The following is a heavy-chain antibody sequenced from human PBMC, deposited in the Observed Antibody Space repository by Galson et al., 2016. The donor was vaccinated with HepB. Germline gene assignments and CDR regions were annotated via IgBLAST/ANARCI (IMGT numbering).Heavy chain of an antibody. CDR3: ARNGISSIDQ. D-gene: IGHD2/OR15-2a*01. J-gene: IGHJ4*02. V-gene: IGHV3-30*03. CDR1: GFTFSSNG. CDR2: ITPEGSDT. Sequence: SLRLSCAASGFTFSSNGMHWVRQAPGKGQDWVALITPEGSDTYNADAVKGRFTISRDNYKNTLFLQMKSLRAEDTAIYYSARNGISSIDQCGQGILVTVSS.